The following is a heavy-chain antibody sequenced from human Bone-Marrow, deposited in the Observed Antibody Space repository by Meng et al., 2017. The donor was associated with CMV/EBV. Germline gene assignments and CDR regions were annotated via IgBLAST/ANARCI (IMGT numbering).Heavy chain of an antibody. V-gene: IGHV3-30-3*01. J-gene: IGHJ4*02. Sequence: GGSLRLSCAASGFTFSSYAMHWVRQAPGKGLEWVAVISYDGSNKYYADSVKGRFTISRDNAKNSLYLQMNSLRAEDTAVYYCARLKHYYGSGSYYNGFAYWGQGTRVTGSS. CDR2: ISYDGSNK. CDR3: ARLKHYYGSGSYYNGFAY. CDR1: GFTFSSYA. D-gene: IGHD3-10*01.